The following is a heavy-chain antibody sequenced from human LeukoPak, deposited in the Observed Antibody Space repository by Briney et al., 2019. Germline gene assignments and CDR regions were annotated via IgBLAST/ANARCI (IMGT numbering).Heavy chain of an antibody. CDR3: ARLLRPYFDY. J-gene: IGHJ4*02. V-gene: IGHV4-38-2*02. Sequence: SETLSLTCTVSGYSISSGYYWGWIRQPPGKGLEWIGSIYHSGSTNYNPSLKSRVTISVDTSKNQFSLKLSSVTAADTAVYYCARLLRPYFDYWGQGTLVTVSS. CDR1: GYSISSGYY. CDR2: IYHSGST. D-gene: IGHD6-25*01.